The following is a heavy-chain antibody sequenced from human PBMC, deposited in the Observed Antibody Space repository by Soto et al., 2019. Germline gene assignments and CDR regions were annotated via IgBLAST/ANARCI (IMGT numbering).Heavy chain of an antibody. Sequence: GESLKISCKGSGYSFTTYLIGWVRQLPGKGLEWMGIIYPNDFDTRYSPSFQGQVTISVDTSKNQFSLKLSSVTAADTAVYYCARVMYYYDSSGAIYAFDIWGQGTMVTVSS. J-gene: IGHJ3*02. CDR3: ARVMYYYDSSGAIYAFDI. V-gene: IGHV5-51*01. CDR2: IYPNDFDT. D-gene: IGHD3-22*01. CDR1: GYSFTTYL.